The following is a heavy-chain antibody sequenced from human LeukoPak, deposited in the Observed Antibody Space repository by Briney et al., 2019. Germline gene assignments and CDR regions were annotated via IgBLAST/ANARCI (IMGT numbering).Heavy chain of an antibody. J-gene: IGHJ3*02. Sequence: PGGSLRLSCAASGFTFSSYSMNWVRQAPGKGLEWASSISSSSSYIYYADSVKGRFTISRDNAKNSLYLQMNSLRAEDTAVYYCARDIDYYGSDALLDIWGQGTMVTVSS. CDR1: GFTFSSYS. CDR2: ISSSSSYI. V-gene: IGHV3-21*01. D-gene: IGHD3-10*01. CDR3: ARDIDYYGSDALLDI.